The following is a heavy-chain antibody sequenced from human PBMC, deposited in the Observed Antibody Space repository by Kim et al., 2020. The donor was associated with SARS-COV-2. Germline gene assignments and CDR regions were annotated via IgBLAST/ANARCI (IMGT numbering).Heavy chain of an antibody. CDR3: GRLLDYGDYNWFDP. V-gene: IGHV3-53*04. Sequence: ADAVKGRFTISRHNSKNTLYLQMNSMRAENTAVYYWGRLLDYGDYNWFDPWGQGTLVTVSS. D-gene: IGHD4-17*01. J-gene: IGHJ5*02.